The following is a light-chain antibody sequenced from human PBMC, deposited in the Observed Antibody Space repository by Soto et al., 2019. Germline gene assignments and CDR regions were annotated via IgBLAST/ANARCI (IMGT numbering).Light chain of an antibody. CDR2: GNS. J-gene: IGLJ1*01. CDR1: SSNIGAHYD. V-gene: IGLV1-40*01. CDR3: AGWDGSLKGFV. Sequence: QSVLTQPPSVSGAPGQRVTISCTGSSSNIGAHYDVHWYQQLPGTAPKLLIYGNSNRPSGVPDRFSGSKSGTSASLVISGLQSEDEAEYFCAGWDGSLKGFVFGTGTKVTVL.